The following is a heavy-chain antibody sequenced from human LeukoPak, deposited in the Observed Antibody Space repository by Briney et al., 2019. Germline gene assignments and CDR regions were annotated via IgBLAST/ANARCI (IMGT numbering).Heavy chain of an antibody. D-gene: IGHD4-17*01. J-gene: IGHJ6*02. CDR2: ISTRGETT. V-gene: IGHV3-64*01. CDR1: GFTFSNYF. CDR3: ARRVAPTDYLGMDV. Sequence: PGGSLRLSCAASGFTFSNYFMQWVRQAPGKGLVYVSAISTRGETTYYAKSVKGRFTISRDDSKNTLYLQMGSLRGEDMAVYYCARRVAPTDYLGMDVWGQGTTVTVSS.